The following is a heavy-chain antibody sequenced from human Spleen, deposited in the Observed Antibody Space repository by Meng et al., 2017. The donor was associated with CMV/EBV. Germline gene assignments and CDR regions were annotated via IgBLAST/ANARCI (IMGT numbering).Heavy chain of an antibody. CDR1: GFSFSTYG. V-gene: IGHV3-48*03. J-gene: IGHJ6*02. CDR2: ISSSGSTI. CDR3: ARDKERFLEWPTYYYYGMDV. Sequence: GESLKISCAASGFSFSTYGMHWVRQAPGKGLEWVSYISSSGSTIYYADSVKGRFTISRDNAKNSLYLQMNSLRAEDTAVYYCARDKERFLEWPTYYYYGMDVWGQGTTVTVSS. D-gene: IGHD3-3*01.